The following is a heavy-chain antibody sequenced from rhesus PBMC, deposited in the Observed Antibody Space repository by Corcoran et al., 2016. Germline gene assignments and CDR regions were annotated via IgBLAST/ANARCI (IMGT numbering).Heavy chain of an antibody. CDR2: IYGNSAST. J-gene: IGHJ4*01. V-gene: IGHV4-73*01. CDR3: ARHNLRTGSGYSDY. D-gene: IGHD2-21*01. CDR1: GGSISGYYY. Sequence: QVQLQQWGEGLVKPSETLSLTCAVYGGSISGYYYWSWIRQPPGKGLEWIGYIYGNSASTNYTPSLKNRVTISKDTSKNQFSLKLSSVTAADTAVYYCARHNLRTGSGYSDYWGQGVLVTVSS.